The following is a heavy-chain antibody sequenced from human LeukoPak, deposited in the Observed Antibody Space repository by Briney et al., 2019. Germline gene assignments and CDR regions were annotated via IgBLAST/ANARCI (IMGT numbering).Heavy chain of an antibody. CDR1: GGSISSGSYY. V-gene: IGHV4-61*02. CDR2: IYTSGST. D-gene: IGHD4-23*01. Sequence: TLSLTCTVSGGSISSGSYYWSWIRQPAGKGLEWIGRIYTSGSTNYNPSLKSRVTISVDTSKNQFSLKLSSVTAADTAVYYCAREDDYGGMGNYYYYMDVWGKGTTVTVSS. J-gene: IGHJ6*03. CDR3: AREDDYGGMGNYYYYMDV.